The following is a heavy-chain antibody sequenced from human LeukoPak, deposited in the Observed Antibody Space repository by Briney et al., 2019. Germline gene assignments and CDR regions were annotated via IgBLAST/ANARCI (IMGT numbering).Heavy chain of an antibody. Sequence: GGSLRLSCAASGFTFSSYWMSWVRQAPGKGLEGVASIKQDGSEKYYVDSVKGRFTISRDNAKNSLYLQMNSLRAEDTALYYCARAPGEGWFDPWGQGTLVTVSS. CDR1: GFTFSSYW. D-gene: IGHD4-17*01. J-gene: IGHJ5*02. CDR2: IKQDGSEK. V-gene: IGHV3-7*01. CDR3: ARAPGEGWFDP.